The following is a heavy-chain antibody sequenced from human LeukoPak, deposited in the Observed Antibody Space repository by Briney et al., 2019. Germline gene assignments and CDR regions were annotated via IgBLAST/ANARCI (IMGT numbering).Heavy chain of an antibody. J-gene: IGHJ5*02. CDR3: ARAEGYCSGGSCYPNWFDL. Sequence: SSETLSLTCTVSGGSISSYYWSWIRQPPGKGLEYIWYIYYSGSTNYNPSLKSRVTMSVDTSKNQFSLKLSSVTAADTAVYYCARAEGYCSGGSCYPNWFDLWGHGTLVTVSS. D-gene: IGHD2-15*01. V-gene: IGHV4-59*01. CDR1: GGSISSYY. CDR2: IYYSGST.